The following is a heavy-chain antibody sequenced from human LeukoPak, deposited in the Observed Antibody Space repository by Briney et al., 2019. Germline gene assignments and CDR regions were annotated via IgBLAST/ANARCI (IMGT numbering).Heavy chain of an antibody. CDR2: ISSSSSYI. D-gene: IGHD3-22*01. V-gene: IGHV3-21*01. CDR3: ARRDYDSSGGAFDI. CDR1: GFTFSSYS. Sequence: GGSLRLSCAASGFTFSSYSMTWVRQAPGKGLEWVSSISSSSSYIYYADSVKGRFTISRDNAKNSLYLQMNSLRAEDTAVYYCARRDYDSSGGAFDIWGQGTMVTVSS. J-gene: IGHJ3*02.